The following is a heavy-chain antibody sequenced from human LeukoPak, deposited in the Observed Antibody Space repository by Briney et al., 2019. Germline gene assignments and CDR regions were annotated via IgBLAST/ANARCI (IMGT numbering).Heavy chain of an antibody. Sequence: GGSLRLSCAASGFTFSSYSMNWVRQAPGKGLELVSSISSSSSYIYYADSVKGRFTISRDNAKNSLYLQMNSLRAEDTAVYYCARGETIAAAGTNWFDPWGEGTLVTVSS. CDR2: ISSSSSYI. V-gene: IGHV3-21*01. D-gene: IGHD6-13*01. CDR1: GFTFSSYS. J-gene: IGHJ5*02. CDR3: ARGETIAAAGTNWFDP.